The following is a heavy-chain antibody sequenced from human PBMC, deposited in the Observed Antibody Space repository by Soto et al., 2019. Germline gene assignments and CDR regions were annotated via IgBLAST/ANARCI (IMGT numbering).Heavy chain of an antibody. J-gene: IGHJ3*02. CDR1: GFTFRNYW. D-gene: IGHD6-19*01. CDR3: ARGGWYAFDM. V-gene: IGHV3-7*01. CDR2: IKSDASAK. Sequence: EVQLVESGGGLVPPGGSLRLSCAASGFTFRNYWMRWVRQAPGKGLEWVADIKSDASAKNYVDSVRGRFTISRDNAENSLYLQMNSLRVEDTAVYYCARGGWYAFDMWGQGTMVTVSS.